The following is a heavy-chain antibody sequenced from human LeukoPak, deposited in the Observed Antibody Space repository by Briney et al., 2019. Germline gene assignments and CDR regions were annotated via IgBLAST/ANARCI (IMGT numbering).Heavy chain of an antibody. V-gene: IGHV3-66*01. CDR2: IHRDSST. Sequence: PGGSLRLSCVVSGFTVTSDYMSWVRQAPGQGLDWVSIIHRDSSTFYANSVKGRFTTSRDNSKNTLYLQLSSLRVEDTAVYYCASRGTWGQGTLVTVSS. CDR1: GFTVTSDY. CDR3: ASRGT. D-gene: IGHD3-10*01. J-gene: IGHJ5*02.